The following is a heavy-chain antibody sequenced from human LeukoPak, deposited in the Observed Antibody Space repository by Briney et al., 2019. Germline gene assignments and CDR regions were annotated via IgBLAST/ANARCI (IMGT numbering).Heavy chain of an antibody. CDR2: INTGNGNT. D-gene: IGHD2-2*01. CDR1: GYIFTSYP. V-gene: IGHV1-3*04. CDR3: ARGGILGYCSSTSCQNWFDP. J-gene: IGHJ5*02. Sequence: EASVKVSCKASGYIFTSYPIHWVRQAPGQRLEWMGWINTGNGNTKYSQKFQGRVTMTRNTSISTAYMELSSLRSEDTAVYYCARGGILGYCSSTSCQNWFDPWGQGTLVTVSS.